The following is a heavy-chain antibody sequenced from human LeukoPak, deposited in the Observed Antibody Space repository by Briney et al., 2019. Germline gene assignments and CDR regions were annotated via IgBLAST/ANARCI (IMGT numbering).Heavy chain of an antibody. CDR1: GFTFSSYG. D-gene: IGHD1-1*01. V-gene: IGHV3-30*18. CDR3: AKDKTGYVDAFDI. CDR2: ISYDGSNK. J-gene: IGHJ3*02. Sequence: GRSLRLSCATSGFTFSSYGMHWVRQAPGKGLEWVAVISYDGSNKYYADSVKGRFTISRDNSKNTLYLQMNSLRVEDTAVYYCAKDKTGYVDAFDIWGQGTMVTVSS.